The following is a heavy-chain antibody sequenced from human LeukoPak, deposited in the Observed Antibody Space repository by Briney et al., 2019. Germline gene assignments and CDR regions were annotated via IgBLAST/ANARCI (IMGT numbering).Heavy chain of an antibody. CDR3: AKEGTVGATSLFAFDI. CDR1: GFTFSRHG. D-gene: IGHD1-26*01. Sequence: SGGSLRLSCAASGFTFSRHGMHWVRQAPGKGLEWVAVISNDGSTEYYADSVKGRFSISRDNSRNTLYLQMNSLRAEDTAVYYCAKEGTVGATSLFAFDIWGQGTMVTV. J-gene: IGHJ3*02. V-gene: IGHV3-30*18. CDR2: ISNDGSTE.